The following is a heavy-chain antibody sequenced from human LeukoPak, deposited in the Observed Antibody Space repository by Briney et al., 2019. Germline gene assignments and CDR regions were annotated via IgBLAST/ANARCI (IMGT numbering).Heavy chain of an antibody. J-gene: IGHJ4*02. CDR1: GFTFSSYS. V-gene: IGHV3-48*01. CDR2: ISSSSSTI. CDR3: ARDQSGYDILTGYYQGGNDY. Sequence: GGSLRLSCAASGFTFSSYSMNWVRQAPGKGLEWVSYISSSSSTIYYADSVKGRFTISRDNAKNSLYLQMNSLRAEDTAVYYHARDQSGYDILTGYYQGGNDYWGQGTLVTVSS. D-gene: IGHD3-9*01.